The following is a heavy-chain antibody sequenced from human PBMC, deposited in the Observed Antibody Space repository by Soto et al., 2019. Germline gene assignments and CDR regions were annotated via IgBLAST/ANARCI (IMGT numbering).Heavy chain of an antibody. V-gene: IGHV3-30-3*01. CDR2: ISYDGSNK. D-gene: IGHD3-10*01. J-gene: IGHJ6*02. Sequence: QVQLVESGGGVVQPGRSLRLSCAASGFTFSSYAMHWVRQAPGKGLEWVAVISYDGSNKYYADSVKGRFTISRDNAKNPLYLQMNSRRAEDTDVYYCEKDKSVYYGSGRNYYYDMDVWGQGTTVTVSS. CDR1: GFTFSSYA. CDR3: EKDKSVYYGSGRNYYYDMDV.